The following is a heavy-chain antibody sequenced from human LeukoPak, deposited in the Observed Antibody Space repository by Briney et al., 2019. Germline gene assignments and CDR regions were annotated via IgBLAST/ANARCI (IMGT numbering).Heavy chain of an antibody. J-gene: IGHJ6*03. V-gene: IGHV3-43*01. CDR2: ISWDGGST. Sequence: PGGSLRLSCAASGFTFDDYTMHWVRQAPGKGLEWVSLISWDGGSTYYADSVKGRFTISRDNSKNSLYLQMNSLRAEDTALYYCAKANTAAGYYYYYMDVWGKGTTVTVSS. D-gene: IGHD6-13*01. CDR3: AKANTAAGYYYYYMDV. CDR1: GFTFDDYT.